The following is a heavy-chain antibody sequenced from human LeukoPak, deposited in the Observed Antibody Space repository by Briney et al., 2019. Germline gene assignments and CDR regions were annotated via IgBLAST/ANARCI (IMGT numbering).Heavy chain of an antibody. V-gene: IGHV1-69*15. CDR2: IIPIFGTA. CDR3: ARGYCSSTSCYQENWFDP. Sequence: SVKVSCKASGGTFSSYTISWVRQAPGQGLEWMGRIIPIFGTANYAQKFQGRVTITADESTSTAYMELSSLRSEDTAVYYCARGYCSSTSCYQENWFDPWGQGTLVTVSS. D-gene: IGHD2-2*01. J-gene: IGHJ5*02. CDR1: GGTFSSYT.